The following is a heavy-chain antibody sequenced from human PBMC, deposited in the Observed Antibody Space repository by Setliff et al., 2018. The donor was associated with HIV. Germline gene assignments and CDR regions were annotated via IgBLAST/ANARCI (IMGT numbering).Heavy chain of an antibody. CDR3: ARLRVKQLVPEALDI. Sequence: SETLSLTCTVSGGSISGYHWNWIRQPPGKGLEWIGNIYSSGSTNYNPSLKSRVTISVDTSKNQFSLKLSSVTAADTAVYSCARLRVKQLVPEALDIWGQGTMVTVSS. V-gene: IGHV4-4*09. CDR1: GGSISGYH. D-gene: IGHD6-6*01. CDR2: IYSSGST. J-gene: IGHJ3*02.